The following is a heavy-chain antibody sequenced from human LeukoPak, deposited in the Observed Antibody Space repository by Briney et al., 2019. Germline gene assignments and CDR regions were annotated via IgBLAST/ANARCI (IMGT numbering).Heavy chain of an antibody. Sequence: GGSLRLSCAASGFTFSSYEMNWVRQAPGKGLEWVSYISSSGSTIYYADSVKGRFTISRDNAKNSLYLQTNSLRAEDTAVYYCARAPPRLPYYYYGMDVWGQGTTVTVSS. V-gene: IGHV3-48*03. D-gene: IGHD2-15*01. CDR1: GFTFSSYE. CDR3: ARAPPRLPYYYYGMDV. J-gene: IGHJ6*02. CDR2: ISSSGSTI.